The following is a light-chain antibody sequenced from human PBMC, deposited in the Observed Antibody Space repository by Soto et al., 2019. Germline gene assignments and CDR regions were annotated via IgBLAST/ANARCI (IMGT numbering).Light chain of an antibody. V-gene: IGKV3-20*01. Sequence: IVLTQSPGTLSLSPGQGATLSCRASQTIKNNFLAWYQQRPGQAPRLLIHAASIRATGTPDRFTGSASGTDFSLIISILEPEDVAVYYCQQYGTSLTFGGGTRVQIK. CDR3: QQYGTSLT. CDR1: QTIKNNF. J-gene: IGKJ4*01. CDR2: AAS.